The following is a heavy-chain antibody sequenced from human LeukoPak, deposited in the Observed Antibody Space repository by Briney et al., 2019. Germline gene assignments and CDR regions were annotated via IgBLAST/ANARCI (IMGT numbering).Heavy chain of an antibody. CDR3: ARDGYRTGTTSYFDY. D-gene: IGHD1-1*01. CDR1: GYTFTSYY. J-gene: IGHJ4*02. Sequence: GASVKVSCKASGYTFTSYYMHWVRQAPGQGLEWMGIINPSGGSTSYAQKFQGRVTMTRDMSTSTVYMELSSLRSEDTAVYYCARDGYRTGTTSYFDYWGQGTLVTVSS. V-gene: IGHV1-46*01. CDR2: INPSGGST.